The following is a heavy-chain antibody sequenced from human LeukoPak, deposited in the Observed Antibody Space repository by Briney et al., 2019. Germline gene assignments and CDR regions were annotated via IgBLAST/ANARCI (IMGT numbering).Heavy chain of an antibody. Sequence: GGSLRLSCAASGFTFRTYWMSWVRQAPGKGLEWVANIHPDGIEKYHVDSVKGRFTIFRDNARNLLYLKMSSLRADDTAVYYCSRGDDFSGDSWGQGTLVTVSS. V-gene: IGHV3-7*04. D-gene: IGHD2-21*02. CDR1: GFTFRTYW. CDR2: IHPDGIEK. CDR3: SRGDDFSGDS. J-gene: IGHJ5*01.